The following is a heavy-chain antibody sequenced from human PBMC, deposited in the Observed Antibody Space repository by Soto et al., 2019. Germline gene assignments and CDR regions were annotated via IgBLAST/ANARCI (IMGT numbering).Heavy chain of an antibody. V-gene: IGHV1-69*13. Sequence: GASVKVSCKASGGTFSSYAISWVRQAPGQGLEWMGGIIPIFGTANYAQKFQGRVTITADESTSTAYMEPSSLRSEDTAVYYCARMAGYSYGFYYFDYWGQGTLVTVSS. D-gene: IGHD5-18*01. CDR2: IIPIFGTA. CDR3: ARMAGYSYGFYYFDY. J-gene: IGHJ4*02. CDR1: GGTFSSYA.